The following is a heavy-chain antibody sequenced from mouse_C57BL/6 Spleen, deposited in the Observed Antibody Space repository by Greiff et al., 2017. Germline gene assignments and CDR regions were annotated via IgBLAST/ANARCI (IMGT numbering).Heavy chain of an antibody. Sequence: EVKVVESGGGLVKPGGSLKLSCAASGFTFSNYGMHWVRQAPEKGLEWVAYISSGSSTIYYADTVKGRFTISRDNAKNTLFLQMTSLRYYDTAMYYCASEVRQYEAMDYWGQGTSVTVSA. D-gene: IGHD2-14*01. CDR3: ASEVRQYEAMDY. V-gene: IGHV5-17*01. CDR2: ISSGSSTI. J-gene: IGHJ4*01. CDR1: GFTFSNYG.